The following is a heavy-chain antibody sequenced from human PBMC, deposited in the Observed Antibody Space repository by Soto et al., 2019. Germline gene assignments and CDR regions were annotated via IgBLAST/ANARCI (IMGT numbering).Heavy chain of an antibody. CDR3: ASSRGGVGATYAFDI. Sequence: QPGGSLRLSCAASGFTFSSYWMSWVRQAPGKGLEWVANIKQDGSEKYYVDSVKGRFTISRDNAKNSLYLQMNSLRAEDTAVYYCASSRGGVGATYAFDIWGQGTMVTVSS. V-gene: IGHV3-7*05. CDR2: IKQDGSEK. J-gene: IGHJ3*02. D-gene: IGHD1-26*01. CDR1: GFTFSSYW.